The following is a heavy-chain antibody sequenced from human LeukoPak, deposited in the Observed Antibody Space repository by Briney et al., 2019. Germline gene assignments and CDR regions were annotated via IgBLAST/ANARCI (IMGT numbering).Heavy chain of an antibody. Sequence: PGGSLRLSCAASGFTFSSYAMHWVRQAPGKGLEWVAVISYDGSNKYYADSVKGRFTISRDNSKNTLYLQMNSLRAEDTAVYYCARAVQQVTSPFDYCGQGTLVTVSS. J-gene: IGHJ4*02. CDR3: ARAVQQVTSPFDY. V-gene: IGHV3-30-3*01. D-gene: IGHD2-21*02. CDR1: GFTFSSYA. CDR2: ISYDGSNK.